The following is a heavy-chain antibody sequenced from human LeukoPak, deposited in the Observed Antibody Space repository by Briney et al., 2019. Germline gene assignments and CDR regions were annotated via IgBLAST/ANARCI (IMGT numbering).Heavy chain of an antibody. D-gene: IGHD3-9*01. CDR2: IRYDGSNK. V-gene: IGHV3-30*02. Sequence: GGSLRLSCAASGFTFSSYGMHWVRQAPGKGLEWVAFIRYDGSNKYYADSVKGRFTISRDNSKNTLYLQMNSLRAEDTAVYYCAKDTDYDILTDYSLECYMDVWGKGTTVTVSS. J-gene: IGHJ6*03. CDR1: GFTFSSYG. CDR3: AKDTDYDILTDYSLECYMDV.